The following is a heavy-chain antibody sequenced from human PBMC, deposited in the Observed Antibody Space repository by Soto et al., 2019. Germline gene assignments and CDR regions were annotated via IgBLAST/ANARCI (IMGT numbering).Heavy chain of an antibody. D-gene: IGHD2-15*01. CDR1: GFTFSNAW. V-gene: IGHV3-15*01. CDR2: IKSKTDGGTT. CDR3: TTHKDIVVVVAATAGDY. Sequence: GGSLRLSCAASGFTFSNAWMSWVRQAPGKGLEWVGRIKSKTDGGTTDYAAPVKGRFTISRDDSKNTLYLQMNSLKTEDTAVYYCTTHKDIVVVVAATAGDYWGQGTLVTVSS. J-gene: IGHJ4*02.